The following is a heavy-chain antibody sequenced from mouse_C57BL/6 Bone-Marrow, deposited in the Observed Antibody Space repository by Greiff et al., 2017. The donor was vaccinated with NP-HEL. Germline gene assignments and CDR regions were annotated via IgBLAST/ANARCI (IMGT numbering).Heavy chain of an antibody. D-gene: IGHD1-1*01. J-gene: IGHJ4*01. V-gene: IGHV1-63*01. CDR1: GYTFTNYW. CDR3: ARNDGSSFYYAMVY. CDR2: IYPGGGYT. Sequence: QVQLQQSGAELVRPGTSVKMSCKASGYTFTNYWIGWAKQRPGHGLEWIGDIYPGGGYTNYNEKFKGKATLTADKSSSTAYMQFSSLTSEDSAIYYCARNDGSSFYYAMVYWGQGTSVTVSS.